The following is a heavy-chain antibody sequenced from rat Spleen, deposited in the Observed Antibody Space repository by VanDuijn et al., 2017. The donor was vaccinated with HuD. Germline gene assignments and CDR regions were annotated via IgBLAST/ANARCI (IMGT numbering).Heavy chain of an antibody. V-gene: IGHV5-17*01. CDR1: GFTFSDYA. CDR2: IIYDGSST. D-gene: IGHD4-3*01. Sequence: EVQLVESGGGLIQPGRSLKLSCAASGFTFSDYAMAWVRQAPKRGLEWVATIIYDGSSTYYRDSVKGRFTITRDNARGTQYRHMYSLRSEDTATYYCARQDTSGYSNWFTYWGHGTLVTVSS. J-gene: IGHJ3*01. CDR3: ARQDTSGYSNWFTY.